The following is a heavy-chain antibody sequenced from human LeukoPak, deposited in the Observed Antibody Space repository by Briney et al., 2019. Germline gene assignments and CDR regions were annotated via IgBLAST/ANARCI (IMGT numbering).Heavy chain of an antibody. CDR1: GGSSRGYY. V-gene: IGHV4-34*01. CDR2: IKDSGSP. CDR3: ARGATRRSFGEDYYYYMDV. D-gene: IGHD3-10*01. Sequence: PSETLCLTCAVSGGSSRGYYSNWLWTSPPPGKGMEWLEEIKDSGSPNYNPSLKSRVTISENKSLNQFSLRLSSVTAADTAVYFCARGATRRSFGEDYYYYMDVWGKGTTVTVSS. J-gene: IGHJ6*03.